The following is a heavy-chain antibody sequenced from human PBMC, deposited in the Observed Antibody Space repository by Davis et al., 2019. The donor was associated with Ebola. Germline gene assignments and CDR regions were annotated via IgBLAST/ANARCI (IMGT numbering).Heavy chain of an antibody. D-gene: IGHD3-3*01. CDR2: IYYSGST. Sequence: MPSETLSLTCTVSGGSISSYYWSWIRQPPGKGLEWIGSIYYSGSTNYNPSLKSRVTISVDTSKNQFSLKLSSVTAADTAVYYCARVRYDFWSGYYSGNWFDPWGQGTLVTVSS. V-gene: IGHV4-59*01. J-gene: IGHJ5*02. CDR3: ARVRYDFWSGYYSGNWFDP. CDR1: GGSISSYY.